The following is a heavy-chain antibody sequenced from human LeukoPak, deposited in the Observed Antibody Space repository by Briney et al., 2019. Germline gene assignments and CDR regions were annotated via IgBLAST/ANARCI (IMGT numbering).Heavy chain of an antibody. CDR3: ARDQNTMVRGVISYYFDY. Sequence: ASVKVSCKASGYTFTSYGISWVRQAPGQGLEWMGWISAYNGNTNYAQKLQGRVTMTTDTSTSTAYMEPRSLRSDDTAVYYCARDQNTMVRGVISYYFDYWGQGTLVTVSS. CDR2: ISAYNGNT. D-gene: IGHD3-10*01. CDR1: GYTFTSYG. J-gene: IGHJ4*02. V-gene: IGHV1-18*04.